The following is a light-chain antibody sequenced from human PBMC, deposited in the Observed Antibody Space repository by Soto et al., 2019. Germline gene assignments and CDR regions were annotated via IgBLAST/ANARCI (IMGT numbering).Light chain of an antibody. Sequence: EIVLTQSPGTLSLSPGERVILSCRASQSIASTYLTWYQQKPGQAPRLLIYGASRRATGIPDTFSGSGSGTDFSLTISRLEPEYCAVYYCQQYCSSLYTFGQGTKLEIK. CDR2: GAS. CDR3: QQYCSSLYT. CDR1: QSIASTY. J-gene: IGKJ2*01. V-gene: IGKV3-20*01.